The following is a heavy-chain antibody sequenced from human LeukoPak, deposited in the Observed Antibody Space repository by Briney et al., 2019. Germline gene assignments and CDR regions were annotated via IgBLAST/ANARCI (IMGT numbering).Heavy chain of an antibody. V-gene: IGHV3-11*06. CDR1: GFTLSDYY. J-gene: IGHJ4*02. CDR2: ISSSSSYT. CDR3: ARDIAGVSSSTSLYYFDY. D-gene: IGHD2-2*01. Sequence: GGSRGLSWEASGFTLSDYYMSWIRQAPGKGLEGVSYISSSSSYTNYADSVKGRFTISRDNAKNSLYLQMNSLRAEDTAVYYCARDIAGVSSSTSLYYFDYWGQGTLVTVSS.